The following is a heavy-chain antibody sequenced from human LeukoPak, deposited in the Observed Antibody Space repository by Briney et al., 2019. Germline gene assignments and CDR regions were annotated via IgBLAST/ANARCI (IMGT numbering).Heavy chain of an antibody. CDR3: AKEGMIRGVIDY. J-gene: IGHJ4*02. V-gene: IGHV4-4*07. CDR1: GGSISPYY. Sequence: PSETLSLTCTVSGGSISPYYWTWIRQPAGKGLEWIGHVHTSGSTNYNPSFKSRVTMSIDTSTNQFSLKLNSLTAADTAVYYCAKEGMIRGVIDYWGQGALVTVSS. CDR2: VHTSGST. D-gene: IGHD3-10*01.